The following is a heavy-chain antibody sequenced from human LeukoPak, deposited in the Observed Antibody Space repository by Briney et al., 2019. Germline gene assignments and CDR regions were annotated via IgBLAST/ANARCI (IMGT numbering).Heavy chain of an antibody. J-gene: IGHJ3*02. D-gene: IGHD6-19*01. CDR1: GYSISSGYY. V-gene: IGHV4-38-2*01. CDR3: ARCRYSSGADAFDI. Sequence: SETLSLTCAVSGYSISSGYYWGRIRQPPGKGLEWIGEINHSGSTNYNPSLKSRVTISVDTSKNQFSLKLRSVTAADTAVYYRARCRYSSGADAFDIWGQGTMVTVSS. CDR2: INHSGST.